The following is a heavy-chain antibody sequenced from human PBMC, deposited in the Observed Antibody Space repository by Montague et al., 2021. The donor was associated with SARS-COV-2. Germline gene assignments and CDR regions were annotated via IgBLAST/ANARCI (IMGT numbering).Heavy chain of an antibody. V-gene: IGHV6-1*01. J-gene: IGHJ4*02. CDR2: TYYRSMWKS. CDR1: GDSVSSNSAT. D-gene: IGHD6-13*01. CDR3: VRGIEAAGSYDY. Sequence: CAISGDSVSSNSATWSRIRQSPSRGLEWLGRTYYRSMWKSDYARSVKSRIAINPDTSKNQFSLQLSSVTPEDTALYYCVRGIEAAGSYDYWGQGTLVTVSS.